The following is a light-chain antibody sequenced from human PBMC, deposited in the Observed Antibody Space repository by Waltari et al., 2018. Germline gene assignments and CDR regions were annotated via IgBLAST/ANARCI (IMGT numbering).Light chain of an antibody. CDR2: NDD. CDR1: RSNVDTDH. V-gene: IGLV1-47*02. J-gene: IGLJ1*01. CDR3: AAWDASLGGYL. Sequence: QSVLTQPPSASGTPGQRVTISCGGSRSNVDTDHVYWYQQLPGTTPKLLIYNDDQRPSGVPDRFSGSKSGTSASLAISGLRSEDDADYYCAAWDASLGGYLFGTGTKVTVL.